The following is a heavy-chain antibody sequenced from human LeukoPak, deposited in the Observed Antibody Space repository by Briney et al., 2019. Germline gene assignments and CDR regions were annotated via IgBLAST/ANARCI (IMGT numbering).Heavy chain of an antibody. CDR3: AKVEGYSYGKNDY. Sequence: GGSLRLSCAASGFTFSSYAMSWVRQAPGKGLEWVSAISGSGGSTYYADSVKGRFTISRDDSKNTLYLQMNSLRAEDTAVYYCAKVEGYSYGKNDYWGQGTLVTVSS. V-gene: IGHV3-23*01. D-gene: IGHD5-18*01. J-gene: IGHJ4*02. CDR2: ISGSGGST. CDR1: GFTFSSYA.